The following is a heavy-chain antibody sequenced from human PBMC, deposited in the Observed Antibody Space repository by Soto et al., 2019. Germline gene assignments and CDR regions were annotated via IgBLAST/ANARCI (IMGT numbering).Heavy chain of an antibody. V-gene: IGHV1-2*02. D-gene: IGHD3-3*01. CDR1: GYTFTGYY. Sequence: ASVKVSCKASGYTFTGYYMHWVRRAPGQGLEWMGWINPNSGGTNYAQKFQGRVTMTRDTSISTAYMELSRLRSDDTAVYYCARASTIFGVVIPFDYWGQGTLVTVS. J-gene: IGHJ4*02. CDR2: INPNSGGT. CDR3: ARASTIFGVVIPFDY.